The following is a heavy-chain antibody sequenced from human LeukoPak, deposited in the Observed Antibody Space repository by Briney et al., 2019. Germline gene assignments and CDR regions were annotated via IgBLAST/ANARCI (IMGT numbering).Heavy chain of an antibody. CDR1: GFTFSNYG. CDR2: ISYDGSNK. Sequence: GGSLRLSCAASGFTFSNYGMHWVRQAPGKGLEWVAVISYDGSNKYYADSVKGRFTISRDNSKNTLYLQMNSLRAEDTAVYYCAGYYFDYWGQGTLFTVS. V-gene: IGHV3-30*03. J-gene: IGHJ4*02. CDR3: AGYYFDY.